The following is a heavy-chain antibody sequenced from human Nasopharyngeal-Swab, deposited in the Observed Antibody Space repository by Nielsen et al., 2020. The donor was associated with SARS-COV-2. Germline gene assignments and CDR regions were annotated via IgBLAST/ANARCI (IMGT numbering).Heavy chain of an antibody. CDR2: VSYDGTNT. V-gene: IGHV3-30-3*02. Sequence: GGSLRLSCSASGFNFTSYAIHCVRQPPGKGLEWVAVVSYDGTNTFYADSVKGRFAISRDNSKSTVSLQMNSLRSEDTAVYYCAKDRGGPILDSWGQGTLVTVSS. CDR1: GFNFTSYA. D-gene: IGHD3-16*01. CDR3: AKDRGGPILDS. J-gene: IGHJ4*02.